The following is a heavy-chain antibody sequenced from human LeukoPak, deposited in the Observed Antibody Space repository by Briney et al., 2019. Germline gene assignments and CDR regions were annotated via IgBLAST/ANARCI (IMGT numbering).Heavy chain of an antibody. D-gene: IGHD5-12*01. V-gene: IGHV4-59*01. CDR2: IYYSGST. CDR3: ARSAEMATIKYFDY. CDR1: GGSISSYY. Sequence: PSETLSLTCTVSGGSISSYYWSWIRQPPGNGLEWIGYIYYSGSTNYNPSLKSRVTISVDTSKNQFSLKLSSVTAADTAVYYCARSAEMATIKYFDYWGQGTLVTVSS. J-gene: IGHJ4*02.